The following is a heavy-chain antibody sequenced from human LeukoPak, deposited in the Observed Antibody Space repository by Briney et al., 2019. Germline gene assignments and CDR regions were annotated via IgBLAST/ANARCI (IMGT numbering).Heavy chain of an antibody. D-gene: IGHD2-21*02. CDR1: GGSISSGGYY. J-gene: IGHJ3*02. Sequence: PSQTLSLTCTVSGGSISSGGYYWSWIRQHPGKGLEWIGYIYYSGNTYYNPSLKSRVTIAVDTSKNQFSLKLSSVTAADTAVYYCARGSVVVTATYAFDIWGQGTMVTVSS. CDR3: ARGSVVVTATYAFDI. CDR2: IYYSGNT. V-gene: IGHV4-31*03.